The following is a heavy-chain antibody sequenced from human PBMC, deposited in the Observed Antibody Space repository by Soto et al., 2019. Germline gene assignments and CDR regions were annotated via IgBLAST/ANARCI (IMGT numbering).Heavy chain of an antibody. D-gene: IGHD3-9*01. V-gene: IGHV3-20*04. Sequence: PGGSLRLSCGASGFSFDDYGMSWVRQGPGKGLEWVSGINWNGDSTGYADSVKGRFTISRDNAKKLLYLEMNSLRAEDTALYYCARGIGSDWSSWFDPWGQGTPVTVS. CDR1: GFSFDDYG. J-gene: IGHJ5*02. CDR3: ARGIGSDWSSWFDP. CDR2: INWNGDST.